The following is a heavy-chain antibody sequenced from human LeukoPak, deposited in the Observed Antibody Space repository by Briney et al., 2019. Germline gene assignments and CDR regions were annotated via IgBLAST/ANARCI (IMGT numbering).Heavy chain of an antibody. CDR2: IIPICGAA. V-gene: IGHV1-69*06. D-gene: IGHD6-19*01. CDR3: ASRSGWYLDNWFDP. Sequence: SVKVSCKASGGTFSSYAISWVRQAPGQGLEWMGGIIPICGAANYAQKFQGRVTISADKSTSTDYMELSSLRSEDTAVYYCASRSGWYLDNWFDPWGKGTLVTVSS. J-gene: IGHJ5*02. CDR1: GGTFSSYA.